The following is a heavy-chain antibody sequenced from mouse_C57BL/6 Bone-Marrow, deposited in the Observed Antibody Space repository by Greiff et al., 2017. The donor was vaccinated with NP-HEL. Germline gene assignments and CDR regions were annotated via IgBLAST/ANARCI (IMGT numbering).Heavy chain of an antibody. CDR1: GFNIKDDY. V-gene: IGHV14-4*01. J-gene: IGHJ4*01. Sequence: VQLQQSGAELVRPGASVKLSCTASGFNIKDDYMHWVKQRPEQGLEWIGWIDPENGYTEYASKFKGKATITEDTSSNTAYLQLSSLTSEDTAVYYCTTGGSSPYAMDYWGQGTSVTVSS. CDR2: IDPENGYT. CDR3: TTGGSSPYAMDY. D-gene: IGHD1-1*01.